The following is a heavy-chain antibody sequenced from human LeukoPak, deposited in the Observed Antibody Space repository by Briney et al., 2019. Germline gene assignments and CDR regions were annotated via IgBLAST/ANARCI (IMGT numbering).Heavy chain of an antibody. CDR1: GDSISMHY. J-gene: IGHJ6*03. V-gene: IGHV4-59*11. D-gene: IGHD6-13*01. CDR3: ARGRVSSSSWSSTYYYYFYMDV. CDR2: IDHTGST. Sequence: PSETLSLICSVSGDSISMHYWSWIRQPPGKGLEWIGYIDHTGSTNYNPSLNSRVTISRDTSKNHFSLELSSVTAADTAVYFCARGRVSSSSWSSTYYYYFYMDVWGKGTTVTVSS.